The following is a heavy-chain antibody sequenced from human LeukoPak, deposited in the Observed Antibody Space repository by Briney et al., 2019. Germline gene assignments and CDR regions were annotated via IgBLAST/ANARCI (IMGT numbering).Heavy chain of an antibody. Sequence: GGSLRLSCAASGFTFSSYAMSWVRQAPGKGLEWASAISGSGGSTYYADSVKGRLTISRDNSKNTLYLQMNSLRAEDTAVYYCAKDAPETPPVGAPFDYWGQGTLVTVSS. D-gene: IGHD1-26*01. V-gene: IGHV3-23*01. J-gene: IGHJ4*02. CDR1: GFTFSSYA. CDR2: ISGSGGST. CDR3: AKDAPETPPVGAPFDY.